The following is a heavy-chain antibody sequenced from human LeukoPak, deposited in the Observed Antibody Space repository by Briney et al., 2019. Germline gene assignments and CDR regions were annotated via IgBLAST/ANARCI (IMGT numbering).Heavy chain of an antibody. Sequence: PGGSLRLSCAASGFTFSSFPMSWVRQAPGKGLEWVSAIGTAGDTYYTGSVKGRFTISRENAKNSLYLQMNSLRAGDTAVYYCARVAKERVGGVYYFDYWGQGTLVTVSS. V-gene: IGHV3-13*01. J-gene: IGHJ4*02. CDR3: ARVAKERVGGVYYFDY. CDR2: IGTAGDT. D-gene: IGHD1-1*01. CDR1: GFTFSSFP.